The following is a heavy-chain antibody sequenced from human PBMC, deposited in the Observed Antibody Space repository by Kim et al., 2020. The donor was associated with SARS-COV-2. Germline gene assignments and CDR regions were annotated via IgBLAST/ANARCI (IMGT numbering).Heavy chain of an antibody. CDR2: ISSSGDSS. CDR3: AKTNIGTTHRKFDY. D-gene: IGHD1-1*01. Sequence: GGSLRLSCAASGLTFSRHVMDWVRQAPGKGLEWVSGISSSGDSSYYGDSVRGRFTISRDNTKNTLYLQMNSLRAEDTAVYFCAKTNIGTTHRKFDYWGQGTLVTVSS. CDR1: GLTFSRHV. V-gene: IGHV3-23*02. J-gene: IGHJ4*02.